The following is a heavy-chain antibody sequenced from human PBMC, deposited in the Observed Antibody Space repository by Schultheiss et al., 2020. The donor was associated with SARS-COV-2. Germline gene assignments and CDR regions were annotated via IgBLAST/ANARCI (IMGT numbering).Heavy chain of an antibody. Sequence: SETLSLTCTVSGGSISSSSYYWGWIRQPPGKGLEWIGEINHSGSTNYNPSLKSRVTISVDTSKNQFSLKLSSVTAADTAVYYCARSEFWRNYYYYGMDVWGQGTTVTVSS. J-gene: IGHJ6*02. CDR2: INHSGST. D-gene: IGHD3/OR15-3a*01. V-gene: IGHV4-39*07. CDR1: GGSISSSSYY. CDR3: ARSEFWRNYYYYGMDV.